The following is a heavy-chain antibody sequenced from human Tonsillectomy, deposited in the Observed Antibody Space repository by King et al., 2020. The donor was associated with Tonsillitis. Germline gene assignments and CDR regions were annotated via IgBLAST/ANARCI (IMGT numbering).Heavy chain of an antibody. D-gene: IGHD6-19*01. V-gene: IGHV3-11*05. Sequence: VQLVESGGGLVKPGGSLRLSCAASGFTFSDYYMSWIRQAPGKGLEWVSYMSSSITYTNHADSVKGRFTISRDNAENSLYLHMNSLRAEDTAVYYCARAGGGWYDAFDIWGQGTMVTVSS. CDR2: MSSSITYT. CDR1: GFTFSDYY. CDR3: ARAGGGWYDAFDI. J-gene: IGHJ3*02.